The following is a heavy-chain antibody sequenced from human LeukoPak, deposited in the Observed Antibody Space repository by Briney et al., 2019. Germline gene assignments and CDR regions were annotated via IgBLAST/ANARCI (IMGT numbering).Heavy chain of an antibody. V-gene: IGHV3-66*01. CDR1: GFTVSSNY. J-gene: IGHJ4*02. CDR3: ARSHPYYGSGSTAPRGDD. Sequence: GGSLRLSCAASGFTVSSNYMSWVRHAPGKGLEWVSVIYSGGSTYYADSVKGRFTISRDNSKNTMYLQMNSLRAEDTAVYYCARSHPYYGSGSTAPRGDDWGQGTLVTVSS. D-gene: IGHD3-10*01. CDR2: IYSGGST.